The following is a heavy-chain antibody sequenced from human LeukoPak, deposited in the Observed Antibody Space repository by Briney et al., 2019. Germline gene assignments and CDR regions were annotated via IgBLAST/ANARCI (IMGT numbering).Heavy chain of an antibody. Sequence: PGGSLRLSCAASGFIFRRYAMRWVRQAPGKGVEGVSAISGSGGSTYYADSVKGRFTISRDNSKNTVYLKVKRLRAEHTAVCYCAKGAITIFGVALYNWFDPWGQGTLVTVSS. D-gene: IGHD3-3*01. CDR2: ISGSGGST. V-gene: IGHV3-23*01. CDR3: AKGAITIFGVALYNWFDP. CDR1: GFIFRRYA. J-gene: IGHJ5*02.